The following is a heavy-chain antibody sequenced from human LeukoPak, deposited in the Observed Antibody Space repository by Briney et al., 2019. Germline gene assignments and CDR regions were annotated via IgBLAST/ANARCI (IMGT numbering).Heavy chain of an antibody. Sequence: GGSLRLSCAASGFTFSSYAMSWVRQAPGKGLEWVSALSGSGGSTYYADSVKGRFTISRDNSKNTLYLQMNSLRAEVTAVYYCAKDSPEAHFWSGYTFYFDYWGQGTLVTVSS. V-gene: IGHV3-23*01. CDR2: LSGSGGST. CDR1: GFTFSSYA. D-gene: IGHD3-3*02. J-gene: IGHJ4*02. CDR3: AKDSPEAHFWSGYTFYFDY.